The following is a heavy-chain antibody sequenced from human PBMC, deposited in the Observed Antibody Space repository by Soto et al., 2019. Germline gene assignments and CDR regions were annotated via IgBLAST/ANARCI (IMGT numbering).Heavy chain of an antibody. CDR3: ARNMRAVDAPLAY. D-gene: IGHD5-12*01. V-gene: IGHV4-39*01. J-gene: IGHJ4*02. Sequence: ASETLSLTCTVSGVSIRDTIYYWGWMRQPPGKGLEWIGSIHYSGSTHYNPSLKSRVTISVDPSKSQFSLNLNSVTPADTSVYYCARNMRAVDAPLAYWGQGTVVTVSS. CDR2: IHYSGST. CDR1: GVSIRDTIYY.